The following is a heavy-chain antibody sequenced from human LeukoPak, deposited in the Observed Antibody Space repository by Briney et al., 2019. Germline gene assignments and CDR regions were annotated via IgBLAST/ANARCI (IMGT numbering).Heavy chain of an antibody. CDR2: IYSDGSDT. V-gene: IGHV3-74*01. CDR1: GFTFNTAW. CDR3: ATDSGHSFYY. Sequence: GGSLRLSCAASGFTFNTAWMHWVRQVPGKGLVWVSRIYSDGSDTTYADSVKGRFTISRDNAKNTAYLQMNSLRVEDTAVYYCATDSGHSFYYWGQGTMVTVSS. J-gene: IGHJ3*01. D-gene: IGHD3-10*01.